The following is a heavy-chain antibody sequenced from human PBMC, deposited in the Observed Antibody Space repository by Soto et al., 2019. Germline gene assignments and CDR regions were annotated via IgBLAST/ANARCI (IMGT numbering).Heavy chain of an antibody. V-gene: IGHV4-4*02. D-gene: IGHD3-10*01. CDR2: MYHSGTT. Sequence: SETLSLTCTFSGGSIASDNWWTWVRQPPGRGLEWIGEMYHSGTTNYSPSLKSRVTILIDESKNQFSLKLTSVTAADTARYYCARASASSMIRGVIINWGQGTLVTVSS. J-gene: IGHJ4*02. CDR1: GGSIASDNW. CDR3: ARASASSMIRGVIIN.